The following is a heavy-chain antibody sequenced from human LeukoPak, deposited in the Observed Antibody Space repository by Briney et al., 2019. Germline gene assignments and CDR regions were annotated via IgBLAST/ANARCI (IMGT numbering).Heavy chain of an antibody. D-gene: IGHD2-21*01. CDR1: GFTFSSYA. Sequence: PGGSLRLSCAASGFTFSSYAMSWVRQAPGKGLEWVAVISYDGSNKYYADSVKGRFTISRDNSKNTLYLQMNSLRAEDTAVYYCARDVHSILWHWGQGTLVTVSS. CDR3: ARDVHSILWH. V-gene: IGHV3-30*04. CDR2: ISYDGSNK. J-gene: IGHJ4*02.